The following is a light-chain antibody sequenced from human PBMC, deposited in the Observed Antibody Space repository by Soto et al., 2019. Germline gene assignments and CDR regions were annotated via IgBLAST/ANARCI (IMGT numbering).Light chain of an antibody. V-gene: IGLV2-14*01. CDR2: DVT. Sequence: QSVLTQPASVSGSPGQSITISCTGTSSDVGGYNYVSWYQQHPGKAPKLMIYDVTYRPSGVSNRFSGSKSGNTASLTISGLQAEDEADYYCSSYRSSSTLEFGGGTKVTVL. CDR1: SSDVGGYNY. CDR3: SSYRSSSTLE. J-gene: IGLJ2*01.